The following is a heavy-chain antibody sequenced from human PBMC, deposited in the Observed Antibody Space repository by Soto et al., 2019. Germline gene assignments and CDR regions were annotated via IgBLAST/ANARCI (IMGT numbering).Heavy chain of an antibody. CDR3: ARHVDYGDYYEGVSFDY. V-gene: IGHV4-59*08. D-gene: IGHD4-17*01. CDR1: GGSISSYY. Sequence: SETLSLTCTVSGGSISSYYWSWIRQPPGKGLEWIGYIYYSGSTNYNPSLKSRVTISVDTSKNQFSLKLSSVTAADTAVYYCARHVDYGDYYEGVSFDYWGQGTLVTVSS. J-gene: IGHJ4*02. CDR2: IYYSGST.